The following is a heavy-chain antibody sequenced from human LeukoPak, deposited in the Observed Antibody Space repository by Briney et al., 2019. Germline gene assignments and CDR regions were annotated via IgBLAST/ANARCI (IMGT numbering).Heavy chain of an antibody. CDR3: ARVLIVRATRGVFDY. CDR2: TYYRSKWYN. CDR1: GDSVPRNSAA. J-gene: IGHJ4*02. D-gene: IGHD1-26*01. V-gene: IGHV6-1*01. Sequence: SQTLSLTCAISGDSVPRNSAAWNWIRQSPSRGPEWLGRTYYRSKWYNEYAVSVKSRITINPDTSKNQFSLQLNSVTPEDTAVYYCARVLIVRATRGVFDYWGQGTLVTVSS.